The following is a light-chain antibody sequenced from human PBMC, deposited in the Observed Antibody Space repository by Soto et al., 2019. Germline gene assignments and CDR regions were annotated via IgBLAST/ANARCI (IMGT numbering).Light chain of an antibody. CDR3: QQRTNWPLSIT. Sequence: DIQMTQSPSTLSGSVGDRVTITCRASQTISSWLAWYQQKPGKAPKLLIYKASTLKSGVPSRFSGSGSGTDFTLTISSLEPEDFAVYYCQQRTNWPLSITFGLGTDWRL. J-gene: IGKJ5*01. CDR1: QTISSW. V-gene: IGKV1-5*03. CDR2: KAS.